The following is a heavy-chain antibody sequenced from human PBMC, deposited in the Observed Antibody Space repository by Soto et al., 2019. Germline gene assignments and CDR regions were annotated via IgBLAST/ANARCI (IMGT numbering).Heavy chain of an antibody. CDR3: ARSQGSSTSLEIYYYYYYGMDV. V-gene: IGHV1-69*01. CDR1: GGTFSSYA. CDR2: IIPIYGTA. J-gene: IGHJ6*02. Sequence: QVQLVQSGAEVKKPGSSVKVSCKVSGGTFSSYAISWVRQAPGQGLEWMGGIIPIYGTANYAQKFQGRVTITEDESTSTAYMELSSLRSEDTAVYYCARSQGSSTSLEIYYYYYYGMDVWGQGTTVTVSS. D-gene: IGHD2-2*01.